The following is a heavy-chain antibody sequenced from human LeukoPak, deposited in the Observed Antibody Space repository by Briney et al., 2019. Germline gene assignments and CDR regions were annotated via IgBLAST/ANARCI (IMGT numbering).Heavy chain of an antibody. V-gene: IGHV3-11*04. D-gene: IGHD6-13*01. CDR1: GFTFSDYY. Sequence: GGSLRLSCAASGFTFSDYYMSWIRQAPGKGLEWVSYISSSGSTIYYADSVKGRFTISRDNAKNSLYLQMNSLRAEDTAVYYCARDLMIAAVGEDAFDIWGQGTMVTVSS. CDR3: ARDLMIAAVGEDAFDI. CDR2: ISSSGSTI. J-gene: IGHJ3*02.